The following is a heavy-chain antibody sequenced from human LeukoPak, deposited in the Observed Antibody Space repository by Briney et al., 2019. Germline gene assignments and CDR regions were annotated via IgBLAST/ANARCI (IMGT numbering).Heavy chain of an antibody. V-gene: IGHV4-59*08. CDR1: GGSISSYY. CDR3: ARRRLAAAGLYNWFDP. D-gene: IGHD6-13*01. Sequence: SETLSLTCTVSGGSISSYYWSWIRRPPGKGLEWIGYIYYSGSTNYNPSLKSRVTISVDTSKNQFSLKPSSVTAADTAVYYCARRRLAAAGLYNWFDPWGQGTLVTVSS. CDR2: IYYSGST. J-gene: IGHJ5*02.